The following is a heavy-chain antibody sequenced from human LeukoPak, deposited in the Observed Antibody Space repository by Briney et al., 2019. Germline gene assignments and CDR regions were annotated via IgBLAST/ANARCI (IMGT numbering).Heavy chain of an antibody. Sequence: GGSLRLSCAASGFTFSSYGMHWVRQAPGKGLEWVAVISYDGSNKYYADSVKGRFTISRDNSKNTLYLQMNSLRAEDTAVYYCAKDRDILTGPLGYWGQGTLVTVSS. CDR1: GFTFSSYG. CDR3: AKDRDILTGPLGY. J-gene: IGHJ4*02. V-gene: IGHV3-30*18. D-gene: IGHD3-9*01. CDR2: ISYDGSNK.